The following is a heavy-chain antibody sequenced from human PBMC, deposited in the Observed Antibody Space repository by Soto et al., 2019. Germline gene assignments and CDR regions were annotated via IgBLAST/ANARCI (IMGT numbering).Heavy chain of an antibody. J-gene: IGHJ4*02. CDR3: AKDTDYTAMVDHFDY. Sequence: TGGSLRLSCAASGFTFSSYAMSWVRQAPGKGLEWVSAISGSGGSTYYADSVKGRFTISRDNSKNTLYLQMNSLRAEDTAVYYCAKDTDYTAMVDHFDYWGQGTLVTVSS. D-gene: IGHD5-18*01. V-gene: IGHV3-23*01. CDR1: GFTFSSYA. CDR2: ISGSGGST.